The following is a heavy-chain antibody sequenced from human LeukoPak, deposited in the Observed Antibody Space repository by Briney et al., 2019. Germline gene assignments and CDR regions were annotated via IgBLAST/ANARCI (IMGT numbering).Heavy chain of an antibody. V-gene: IGHV4-30-4*01. CDR2: IYYSGST. CDR1: GGSISSGDYY. CDR3: ATSSITMVRGDFNFDY. J-gene: IGHJ4*02. D-gene: IGHD3-10*01. Sequence: SQTLSLTCTVSGGSISSGDYYWRWIRQPPGKGLEWFGYIYYSGSTYYNPSLKSRVTISVDTSKNQFSLKLSSVTAADTAVYYCATSSITMVRGDFNFDYWAQGTVVTVPS.